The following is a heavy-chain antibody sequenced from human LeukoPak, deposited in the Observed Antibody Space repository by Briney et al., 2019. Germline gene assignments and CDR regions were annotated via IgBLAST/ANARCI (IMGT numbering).Heavy chain of an antibody. D-gene: IGHD5-24*01. Sequence: GGSLRLSCAASGFTFSSYWMHWIRQAPGKGLVWVSRINTDGSSTNYADSVKGRFTISRDNAKNTLYLQMNSLRAEDTAVYYCASTRRDGYNYWAYWGQGTLVTVSS. V-gene: IGHV3-74*01. CDR2: INTDGSST. J-gene: IGHJ4*02. CDR3: ASTRRDGYNYWAY. CDR1: GFTFSSYW.